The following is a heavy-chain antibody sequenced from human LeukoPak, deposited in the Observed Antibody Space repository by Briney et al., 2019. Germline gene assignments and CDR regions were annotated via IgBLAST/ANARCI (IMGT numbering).Heavy chain of an antibody. CDR3: ARGSPFYGMDV. J-gene: IGHJ6*02. CDR2: INHSGST. V-gene: IGHV4-34*01. Sequence: SETLSLTCAVYGGSFSGYYWSWIRQPPGKGLEWIGEINHSGSTNYNPSLKSRVTISVDTSKNQFSLKLSSVTAADTAVYYCARGSPFYGMDVWAKGPRSPSP. CDR1: GGSFSGYY.